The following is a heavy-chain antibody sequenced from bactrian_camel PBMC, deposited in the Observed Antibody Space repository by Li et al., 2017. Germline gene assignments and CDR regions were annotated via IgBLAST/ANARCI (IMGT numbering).Heavy chain of an antibody. D-gene: IGHD2*01. CDR3: ATAPLFYLRRYFEV. CDR2: SNNGGGTT. Sequence: VQLVESGGGLVQPGGSLRLSCVGSGFTRWPFSAYDMSWVRQAPGKGLEWVSTSNNGGGTTYYADSVKGRFTISRDNGKNTLYLQMNNLKTADTAVYFCATAPLFYLRRYFEVWGQGTQVTVS. J-gene: IGHJ2*01. V-gene: IGHV3S40*01. CDR1: GFTRWPFSAYD.